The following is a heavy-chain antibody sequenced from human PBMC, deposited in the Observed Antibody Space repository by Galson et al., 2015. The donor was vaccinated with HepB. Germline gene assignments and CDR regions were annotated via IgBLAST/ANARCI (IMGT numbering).Heavy chain of an antibody. V-gene: IGHV3-7*03. D-gene: IGHD1-26*01. J-gene: IGHJ3*02. Sequence: SLRLSCAASGFIFTNHWMSWVRQAPGKGLEWVANINQDGSDKYSVDSVKGRFAISRDNTKKSLYLQMSSLRAEDTAVYYCARERSYFRDFFDIWGQGTMVTVSS. CDR3: ARERSYFRDFFDI. CDR2: INQDGSDK. CDR1: GFIFTNHW.